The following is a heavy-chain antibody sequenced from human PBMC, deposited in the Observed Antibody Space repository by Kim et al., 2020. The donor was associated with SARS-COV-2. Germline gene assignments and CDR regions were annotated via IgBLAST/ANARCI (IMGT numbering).Heavy chain of an antibody. J-gene: IGHJ4*02. V-gene: IGHV2-70*11. CDR3: ARDSPGGHGDC. D-gene: IGHD2-8*02. CDR2: ICWDGGK. Sequence: SGPTLVNPTQTLTLTCTFSGFSLSSSEVCVAWIRQPPGKALEWLARICWDGGKYYSTSLETRLTISEDTSKNQVVLTMTNVDPVDTATYYCARDSPGGHGDCGGLGTLVTVSS. CDR1: GFSLSSSEVC.